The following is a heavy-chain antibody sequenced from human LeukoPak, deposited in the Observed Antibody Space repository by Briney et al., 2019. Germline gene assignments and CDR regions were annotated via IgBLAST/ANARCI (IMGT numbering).Heavy chain of an antibody. CDR1: GFTFGDYY. Sequence: GGSLRLSCAASGFTFGDYYMSWIRQAPGKGLEWISYISSSGSTKFHADSVKGRFTISRDNAKNSLYLQMNSLRAEDTAVYYCAREHSGYDSNYYYGMDVWGQGTTVTVSS. D-gene: IGHD5-12*01. V-gene: IGHV3-11*01. CDR2: ISSSGSTK. CDR3: AREHSGYDSNYYYGMDV. J-gene: IGHJ6*02.